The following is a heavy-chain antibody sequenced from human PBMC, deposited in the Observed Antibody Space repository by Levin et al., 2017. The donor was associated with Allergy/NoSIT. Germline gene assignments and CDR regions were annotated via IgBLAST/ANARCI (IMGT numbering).Heavy chain of an antibody. J-gene: IGHJ5*02. CDR3: VSTVGLP. CDR2: ISSLSDTI. D-gene: IGHD4-23*01. Sequence: PGGSLRLSCAVSGFTFSNYDMNWVRQAPGKGLEWVSYISSLSDTIHYADSVKGRFTISRDNDKGSLSLEMNSLRVEDTAMYYCVSTVGLPWGQGTLVTVSS. CDR1: GFTFSNYD. V-gene: IGHV3-48*01.